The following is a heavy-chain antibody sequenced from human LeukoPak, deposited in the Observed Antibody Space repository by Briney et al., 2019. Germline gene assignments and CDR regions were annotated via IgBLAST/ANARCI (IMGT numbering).Heavy chain of an antibody. J-gene: IGHJ4*02. D-gene: IGHD4/OR15-4a*01. CDR2: ISSSSSFI. V-gene: IGHV3-21*01. Sequence: GVSLRLSCAASGFTFSTYTMTWVRQAPGKGLEWVSSISSSSSFIYNADSVKGRFTISRDNAKNSLYLQMNSLRAEDTAVYYCARDGAGGYYFDYWGQGTLVTV. CDR1: GFTFSTYT. CDR3: ARDGAGGYYFDY.